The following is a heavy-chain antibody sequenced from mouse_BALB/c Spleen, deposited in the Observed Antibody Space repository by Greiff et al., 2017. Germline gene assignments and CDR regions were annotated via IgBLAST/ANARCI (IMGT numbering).Heavy chain of an antibody. CDR1: GFTFSSYG. CDR3: ASHYGSSYVGYFDV. D-gene: IGHD1-1*01. Sequence: EVQGVESGGDLVKPGGSLKLSCAASGFTFSSYGMSWVRQTPDKRLEWVATISSGGSYTYYPDSVKGRFTISRDNAKNTLYLQMSSLKSEDTAMYYCASHYGSSYVGYFDVWGAGTTVTVSS. V-gene: IGHV5-6*01. J-gene: IGHJ1*01. CDR2: ISSGGSYT.